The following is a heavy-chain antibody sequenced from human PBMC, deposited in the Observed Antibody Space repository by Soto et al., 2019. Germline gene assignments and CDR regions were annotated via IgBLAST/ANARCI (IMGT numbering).Heavy chain of an antibody. CDR2: INPSGGST. CDR1: EYTFTDYY. V-gene: IGHV1-46*01. J-gene: IGHJ5*01. D-gene: IGHD6-13*01. CDR3: ATAAYSTSWYDF. Sequence: QVQLVQSGAEVKKPGASVKLSCKPSEYTFTDYYIHWVRQAPGQGLEWMGLINPSGGSTSYAQKFQGRVTMTRDTSTSTVYMELSSLRSEDTAVYYCATAAYSTSWYDFWGQGTLVTVSS.